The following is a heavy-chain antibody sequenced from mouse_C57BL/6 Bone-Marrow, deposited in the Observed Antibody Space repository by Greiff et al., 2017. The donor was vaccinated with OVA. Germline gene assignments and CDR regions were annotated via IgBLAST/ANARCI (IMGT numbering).Heavy chain of an antibody. V-gene: IGHV1-69*01. Sequence: VKLQQPGAELVMPGASVKLSCKASGYTFTSYWMHWVKQRPGQGLEWIGEIDPSDSYTNYNQKFKGKSTLTVDKSSSTAYMQLSSLTSEDSAVYYCARDTTVVAYYAMDYWGQGTSVTVSS. CDR1: GYTFTSYW. J-gene: IGHJ4*01. CDR2: IDPSDSYT. D-gene: IGHD1-1*01. CDR3: ARDTTVVAYYAMDY.